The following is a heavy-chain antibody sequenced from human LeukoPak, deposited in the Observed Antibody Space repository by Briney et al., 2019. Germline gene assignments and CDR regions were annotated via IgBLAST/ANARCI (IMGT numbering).Heavy chain of an antibody. V-gene: IGHV1-8*01. J-gene: IGHJ3*02. CDR3: ARDFSGYRTDAFDI. D-gene: IGHD3-22*01. Sequence: ASVKVSCKASGYTFTSYDINWVRQATGQGLEWMGWMNPNSGNTGYAQKFQGRVTMTRNTSISTAYMELSSLRSEDTAVYYRARDFSGYRTDAFDIWGQGTMVTVSS. CDR1: GYTFTSYD. CDR2: MNPNSGNT.